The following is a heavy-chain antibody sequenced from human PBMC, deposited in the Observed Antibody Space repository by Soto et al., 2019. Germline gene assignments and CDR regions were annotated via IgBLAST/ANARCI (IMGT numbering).Heavy chain of an antibody. CDR2: ISYAGSNK. V-gene: IGHV3-30*18. D-gene: IGHD3-16*01. J-gene: IGHJ4*02. CDR1: GFTFSTYG. Sequence: QVQLVESGGGVVQPGRSLTLSCAASGFTFSTYGMHWVRQSPGKGLEWVAVISYAGSNKYYADSVKGRFTISRDNSKNTLYLQMNSLRAEDTAVYYCAKDFTVLMSRFDYWGQGTLVTVSS. CDR3: AKDFTVLMSRFDY.